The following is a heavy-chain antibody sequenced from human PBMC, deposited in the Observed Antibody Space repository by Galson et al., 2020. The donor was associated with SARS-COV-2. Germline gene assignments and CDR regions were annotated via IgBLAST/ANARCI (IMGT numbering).Heavy chain of an antibody. D-gene: IGHD6-13*01. CDR2: IRHNGDRA. CDR3: AQDWQQETDY. Sequence: QAGGSLRLSCAASGFTFSNYAMSWVRQAPGKGLEWVSTIRHNGDRAFYADSVTGRFTISRDNSKNTLYLQMNDLRAEDTALYYCAQDWQQETDYWGQGTLVTVSS. CDR1: GFTFSNYA. V-gene: IGHV3-23*01. J-gene: IGHJ4*02.